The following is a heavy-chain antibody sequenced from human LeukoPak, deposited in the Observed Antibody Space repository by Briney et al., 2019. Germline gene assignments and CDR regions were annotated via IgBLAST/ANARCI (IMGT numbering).Heavy chain of an antibody. Sequence: SETLSLTCTVPGGSISSYYWSWIRQPPGKGLEWIGYIYYSGSTNYNPSLKSRVTISVDTSKNQFSLKLSSVTAADTAVYYCARQVWDYYGSGSYRRAFYYYGMDVWGQGTTVTVSS. CDR3: ARQVWDYYGSGSYRRAFYYYGMDV. D-gene: IGHD3-10*01. J-gene: IGHJ6*02. CDR2: IYYSGST. V-gene: IGHV4-59*08. CDR1: GGSISSYY.